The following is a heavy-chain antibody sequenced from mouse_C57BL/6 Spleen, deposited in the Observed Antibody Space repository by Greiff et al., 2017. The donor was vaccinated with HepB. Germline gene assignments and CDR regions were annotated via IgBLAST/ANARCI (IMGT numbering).Heavy chain of an antibody. CDR2: INPSNGGT. CDR3: ARWARSIYVLDY. J-gene: IGHJ2*01. D-gene: IGHD1-1*01. CDR1: GYTFTSYW. Sequence: QVQLQQPGTELVKPGASVKLSCKASGYTFTSYWMHWVKQRPGQGLEWIGNINPSNGGTNYNEKFKSKATLTGDKSSSTAYMQLSSLTSEDSAVYYCARWARSIYVLDYWGQGTTLTVSS. V-gene: IGHV1-53*01.